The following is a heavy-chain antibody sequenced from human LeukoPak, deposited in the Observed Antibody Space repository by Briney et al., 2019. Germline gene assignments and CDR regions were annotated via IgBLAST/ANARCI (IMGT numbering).Heavy chain of an antibody. Sequence: AGGSLRLSCATSGFNFEDYAMNWVRQAPGKGLEWVGLITSKAYAETTDFAASVKGRFSISSEESKSLAYLQMNSLKIEDTGVYYCSREVERGGSNWGGASWGQGTQATVSS. J-gene: IGHJ5*02. D-gene: IGHD1-26*01. CDR3: SREVERGGSNWGGAS. CDR1: GFNFEDYA. CDR2: ITSKAYAETT. V-gene: IGHV3-49*04.